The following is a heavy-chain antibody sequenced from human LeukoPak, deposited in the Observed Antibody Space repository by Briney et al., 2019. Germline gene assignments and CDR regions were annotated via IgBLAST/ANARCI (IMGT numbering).Heavy chain of an antibody. D-gene: IGHD3-10*01. J-gene: IGHJ4*02. CDR3: ARAFYYGSGSHSIDY. Sequence: ASVKVSCKASGYTFTGHYIHWVRQAPGQGLEWMGWINTGSGGTNSAQRFKGRVTMTRDTSISTAYMELSRLRSDDTAVYYCARAFYYGSGSHSIDYWGQGTLVTVSS. CDR1: GYTFTGHY. CDR2: INTGSGGT. V-gene: IGHV1-2*02.